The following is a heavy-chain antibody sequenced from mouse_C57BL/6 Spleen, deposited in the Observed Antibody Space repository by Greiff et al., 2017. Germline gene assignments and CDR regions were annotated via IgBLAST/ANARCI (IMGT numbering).Heavy chain of an antibody. D-gene: IGHD1-1*01. CDR2: IYPSDSET. Sequence: QVQLQQPGAELVRPGSSVKLSCKASGYTFTSYWMDWVKQRPGQGLEWIGNIYPSDSETHYNQKFKDKATLTVDKSSSTAYMQLSSLTSEDSAVYYCAREFDYGSSLYFDVWGTGTTVTVSS. V-gene: IGHV1-61*01. CDR1: GYTFTSYW. CDR3: AREFDYGSSLYFDV. J-gene: IGHJ1*03.